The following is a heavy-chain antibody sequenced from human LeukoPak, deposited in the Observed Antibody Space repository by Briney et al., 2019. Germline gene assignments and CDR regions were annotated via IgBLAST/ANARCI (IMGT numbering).Heavy chain of an antibody. CDR3: ARGGDLEMADY. J-gene: IGHJ4*02. CDR1: GGSISSSSYY. CDR2: IYHSGST. Sequence: PSETLSLTCTVSGGSISSSSYYWGWIRQPPGKGLEWIGSIYHSGSTYYNPSLKSRVTISVDTSKNQFSLKLSSVTAADTAVYYCARGGDLEMADYWGQGTLVTVSS. V-gene: IGHV4-39*07. D-gene: IGHD5-24*01.